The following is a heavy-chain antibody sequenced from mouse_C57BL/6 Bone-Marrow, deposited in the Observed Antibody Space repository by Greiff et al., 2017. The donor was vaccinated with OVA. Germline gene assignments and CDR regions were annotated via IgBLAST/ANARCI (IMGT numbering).Heavy chain of an antibody. D-gene: IGHD2-3*01. V-gene: IGHV1-26*01. Sequence: EVQLQQSGPELVKPGASVKISCKASGYTFTDYYMNWVKQSHGKSLEWIGDINPNNGGTSYNQKFKGKATLTVDKSSSTAYMELRSLTSEDSAVYYCAKSLCQKDYYAIDYWGQGTSVTVSS. CDR3: AKSLCQKDYYAIDY. CDR2: INPNNGGT. J-gene: IGHJ4*01. CDR1: GYTFTDYY.